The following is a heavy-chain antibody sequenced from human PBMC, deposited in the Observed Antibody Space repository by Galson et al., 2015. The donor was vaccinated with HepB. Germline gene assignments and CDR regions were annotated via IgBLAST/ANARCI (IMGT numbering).Heavy chain of an antibody. D-gene: IGHD2-2*01. CDR3: AILLGYCSSTSCSSHYYYYMDV. CDR1: GYTFTSYA. J-gene: IGHJ6*03. Sequence: SVKVSCKASGYTFTSYAMHWVRQAPGQGLEWMGGIIPIFGTANYAQKFQGRVTITADESTSTAYMELSSLRSEDTAVYYCAILLGYCSSTSCSSHYYYYMDVWGKGTTVTVSS. CDR2: IIPIFGTA. V-gene: IGHV1-69*13.